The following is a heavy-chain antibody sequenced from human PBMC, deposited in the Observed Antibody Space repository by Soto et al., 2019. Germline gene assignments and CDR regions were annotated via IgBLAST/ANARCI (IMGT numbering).Heavy chain of an antibody. CDR1: GFTFSSYG. CDR3: AKARVEMATIRSS. J-gene: IGHJ5*02. Sequence: GGSLRLSCAASGFTFSSYGMHWVRQAPGKGLEWVAVISYDGSNKYYADSVKGRFTISRDNSKNTLYLQMNSLRAEDTAVYYCAKARVEMATIRSSWGQGTLVTVSS. V-gene: IGHV3-30*18. CDR2: ISYDGSNK. D-gene: IGHD5-12*01.